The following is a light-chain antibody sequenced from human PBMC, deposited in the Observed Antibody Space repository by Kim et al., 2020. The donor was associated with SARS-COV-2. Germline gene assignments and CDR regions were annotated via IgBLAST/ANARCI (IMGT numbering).Light chain of an antibody. J-gene: IGLJ2*01. CDR1: SSDVAGYNY. Sequence: GQSLTLSCTGTSSDVAGYNYVSWYQQHPGKAPKLMIFDVSNRPSGVSNRFSGSKSGNTASLTISGLQAEDEADYYCSSYTSSSTVVFGGGTQLTVL. V-gene: IGLV2-14*03. CDR3: SSYTSSSTVV. CDR2: DVS.